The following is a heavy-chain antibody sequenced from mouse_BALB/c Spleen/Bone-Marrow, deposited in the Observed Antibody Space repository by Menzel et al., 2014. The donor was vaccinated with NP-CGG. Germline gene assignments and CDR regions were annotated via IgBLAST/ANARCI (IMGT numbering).Heavy chain of an antibody. CDR2: IWAGGST. V-gene: IGHV2-9*02. J-gene: IGHJ4*01. Sequence: QVQLKESGPGLVAPSQSLSITCTVSGFSLISYGVHWVRQPPGKGREWLGVIWAGGSTNYNSALMSRLSISKDNSKSXVFLKMNSLQTDDTAMYYCARSSSPYYYAMDYWGQGTSVTVSS. CDR1: GFSLISYG. CDR3: ARSSSPYYYAMDY. D-gene: IGHD1-1*01.